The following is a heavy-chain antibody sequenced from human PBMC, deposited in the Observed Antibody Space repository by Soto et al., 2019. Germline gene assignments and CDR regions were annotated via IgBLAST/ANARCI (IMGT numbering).Heavy chain of an antibody. V-gene: IGHV4-31*03. D-gene: IGHD3-9*01. J-gene: IGHJ5*02. CDR3: ARGSRYFFGLNWFDP. CDR1: GGSISSGGYY. CDR2: IYYSGST. Sequence: LSLTCTVSGGSISSGGYYWSWIRQHPGKGLEWIGYIYYSGSTYYNPSLKSRVTISVDTSKNQFSLKLSSVTAADTAVYYCARGSRYFFGLNWFDPWGQGTLVTVSS.